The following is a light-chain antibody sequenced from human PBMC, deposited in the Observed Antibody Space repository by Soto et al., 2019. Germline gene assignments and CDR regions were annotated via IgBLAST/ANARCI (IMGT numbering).Light chain of an antibody. V-gene: IGLV1-40*01. CDR3: QSYDISLHNYV. CDR2: GDN. CDR1: TSNIGAPYD. J-gene: IGLJ1*01. Sequence: QSVLTQPPSVPGAPGQRVSTSCTGSTSNIGAPYDVHWYQHLPGTAPKLLIYGDNNRPSGVPDRFSGSKSGTSASLAITRLQAEDEADYYCQSYDISLHNYVFGTGTKVTVL.